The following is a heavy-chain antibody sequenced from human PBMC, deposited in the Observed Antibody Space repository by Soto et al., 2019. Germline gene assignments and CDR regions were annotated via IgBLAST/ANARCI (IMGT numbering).Heavy chain of an antibody. J-gene: IGHJ4*02. D-gene: IGHD2-15*01. Sequence: EVQLLESGGGLVQPGGSLRLSFAASGFTFSSYAMSWVRQAPGKGLEWVSAISGSGGSTYYADSVKGRFTISRDNSKNTLYLQMNSLRAEDTAVYYCAKERLIVVVVAATEHYFDYWGQGTLVTVSS. CDR1: GFTFSSYA. CDR2: ISGSGGST. CDR3: AKERLIVVVVAATEHYFDY. V-gene: IGHV3-23*01.